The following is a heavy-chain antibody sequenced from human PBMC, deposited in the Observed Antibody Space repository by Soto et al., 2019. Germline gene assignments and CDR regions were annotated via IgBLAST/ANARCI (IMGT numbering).Heavy chain of an antibody. CDR2: IGTAGDT. Sequence: HPGGSLRLSCAASGFTFSSYDMHWVRQATGKGLEWVSAIGTAGDTYYPGSVKGRFTISRENAKNSLYLQMNSLRAGDTAVYYCARGLVPQFLEWPSPRYYYYYYGMDVWGQGTTVTVSS. J-gene: IGHJ6*02. CDR1: GFTFSSYD. CDR3: ARGLVPQFLEWPSPRYYYYYYGMDV. D-gene: IGHD3-3*01. V-gene: IGHV3-13*01.